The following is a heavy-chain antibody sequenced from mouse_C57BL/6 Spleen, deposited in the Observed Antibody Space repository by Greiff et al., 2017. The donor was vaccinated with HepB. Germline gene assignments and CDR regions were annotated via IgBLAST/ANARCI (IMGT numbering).Heavy chain of an antibody. CDR1: GYAFSSSW. D-gene: IGHD4-1*01. CDR3: ASNWDAAMDY. CDR2: IYPGEGDT. Sequence: VMLVESGPELVKPGASVKISCKASGYAFSSSWMNWVKQRPGKGLEWIGRIYPGEGDTNYNGKFKGKATLNADKSSSTAYMQLSSLTSEDSAVYFCASNWDAAMDYWGQGTSVTVSS. J-gene: IGHJ4*01. V-gene: IGHV1-82*01.